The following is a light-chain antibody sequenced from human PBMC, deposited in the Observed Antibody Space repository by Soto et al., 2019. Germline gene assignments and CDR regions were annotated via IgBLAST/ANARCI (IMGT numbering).Light chain of an antibody. Sequence: DTQMTQSPSTLSASVGDRLTILCRASQYISTQLAWSQQKPGKAPKLLISGAFSLESGVPSRFSGSGSGTEFTLTISSLQPDDFATYYCQQYYSYSTFGQGTKVDIK. CDR2: GAF. J-gene: IGKJ1*01. V-gene: IGKV1-5*02. CDR3: QQYYSYST. CDR1: QYISTQ.